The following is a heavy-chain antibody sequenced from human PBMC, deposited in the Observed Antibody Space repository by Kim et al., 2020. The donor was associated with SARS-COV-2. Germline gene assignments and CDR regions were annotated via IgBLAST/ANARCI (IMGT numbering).Heavy chain of an antibody. Sequence: NYYVDSVKGRFTISRDNAKNSLYLQMNSLRAEDTAVYYCAREPPSGLVDYWGQGTLVTVSS. CDR2: N. CDR3: AREPPSGLVDY. D-gene: IGHD3-10*01. J-gene: IGHJ4*02. V-gene: IGHV3-7*01.